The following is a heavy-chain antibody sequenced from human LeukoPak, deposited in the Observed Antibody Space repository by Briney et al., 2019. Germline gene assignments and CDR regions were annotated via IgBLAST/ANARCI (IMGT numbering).Heavy chain of an antibody. CDR2: ISGNGDIT. CDR1: RFTLNTYA. J-gene: IGHJ4*02. D-gene: IGHD7-27*01. Sequence: GGSLRLSCAASRFTLNTYAVNWVRQAPGKGLEWVSAISGNGDITYYADSVRGRFTISRDNSKNTLYLQMNSLRAEDTAVYYCAKLGDYWGQGTLVTVSS. CDR3: AKLGDY. V-gene: IGHV3-23*01.